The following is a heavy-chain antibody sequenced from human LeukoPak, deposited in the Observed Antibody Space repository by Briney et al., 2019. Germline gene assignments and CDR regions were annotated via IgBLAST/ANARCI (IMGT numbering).Heavy chain of an antibody. Sequence: SQTLSLTCAVSGGSISSGGYSWSWIRQPPGKGLEWIGYIYHSGSTYYNPSLKSRVTISVDRSKNQFSLKLGSVTAADTAVYYCAREDYGGNSGFDYWGQGTLVTVSS. CDR3: AREDYGGNSGFDY. V-gene: IGHV4-30-2*01. CDR1: GGSISSGGYS. J-gene: IGHJ4*02. CDR2: IYHSGST. D-gene: IGHD4-17*01.